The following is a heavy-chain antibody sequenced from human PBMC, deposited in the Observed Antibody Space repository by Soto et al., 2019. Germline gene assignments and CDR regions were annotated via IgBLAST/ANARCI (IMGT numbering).Heavy chain of an antibody. CDR2: ISGHNGNT. CDR1: GYSFTSYG. V-gene: IGHV1-18*04. J-gene: IGHJ4*02. CDR3: ARHRFNYYDDTVYYYFDY. Sequence: QVQLVQSGAEVKKPGASVKVSCKASGYSFTSYGISWVRQAPGQGPEWMGWISGHNGNTNHPQSLQGRDTMTTDTSRNTAYMELRSLRSDDTAVYYCARHRFNYYDDTVYYYFDYWGQGTLVTVSS. D-gene: IGHD3-22*01.